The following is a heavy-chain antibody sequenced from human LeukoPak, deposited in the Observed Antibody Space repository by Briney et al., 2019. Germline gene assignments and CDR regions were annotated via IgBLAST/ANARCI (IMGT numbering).Heavy chain of an antibody. CDR1: GYTLTSYG. CDR2: ISAYNGNT. V-gene: IGHV1-18*01. Sequence: ASVKDSCKASGYTLTSYGISWVRQAPEPGLEWMGWISAYNGNTNYTQKLQGRVTITTDTYTSTAYMERRSLRSDDTGVYYCARTLDGMGAGFLFDYWGQGTLVTVSS. D-gene: IGHD5-24*01. CDR3: ARTLDGMGAGFLFDY. J-gene: IGHJ4*02.